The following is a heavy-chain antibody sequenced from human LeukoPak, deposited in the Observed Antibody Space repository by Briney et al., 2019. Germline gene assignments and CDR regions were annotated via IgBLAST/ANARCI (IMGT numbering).Heavy chain of an antibody. V-gene: IGHV3-21*01. CDR1: GFTFSSYS. D-gene: IGHD1-26*01. Sequence: PGGSLRLSCAASGFTFSSYSMNWVRQAPGKGLEWVSSISSSSSYIYYADSVKGRFTISRDNAKNSLYLQMNSLRAEDTAVYYCARVKDSSGSSPSGYFDYWGQGTLVTVSS. J-gene: IGHJ4*02. CDR3: ARVKDSSGSSPSGYFDY. CDR2: ISSSSSYI.